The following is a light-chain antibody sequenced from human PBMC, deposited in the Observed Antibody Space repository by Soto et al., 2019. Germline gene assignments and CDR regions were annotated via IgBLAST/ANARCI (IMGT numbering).Light chain of an antibody. V-gene: IGLV2-14*01. Sequence: QSVLTQPASVSGSPGQSITISCTGTSSDVGGYNYVSWYQQHPGKAPKLMIYDVSNRPSGVSNRFSGSKSGNTASLTISWLQAEDDADYYCSSYTSSSTNVFGTGTKVTVL. J-gene: IGLJ1*01. CDR1: SSDVGGYNY. CDR3: SSYTSSSTNV. CDR2: DVS.